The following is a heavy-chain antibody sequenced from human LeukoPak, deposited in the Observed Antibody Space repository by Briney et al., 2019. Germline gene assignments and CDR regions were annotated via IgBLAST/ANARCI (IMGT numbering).Heavy chain of an antibody. CDR3: ARGAYGGNYYFDY. CDR2: ISSSSSYI. J-gene: IGHJ4*02. Sequence: GGSLRPSCAASGFTFSSYSMNWVRQAPGKGLEWVSSISSSSSYIYYADSVKGRFTISRDNAKNSLYLQMNSLRAEDTAVYYCARGAYGGNYYFDYWGQGTLVTVSS. V-gene: IGHV3-21*01. D-gene: IGHD4-23*01. CDR1: GFTFSSYS.